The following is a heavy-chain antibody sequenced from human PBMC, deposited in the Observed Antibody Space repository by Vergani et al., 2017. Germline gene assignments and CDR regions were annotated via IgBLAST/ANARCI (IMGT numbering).Heavy chain of an antibody. D-gene: IGHD3-10*01. J-gene: IGHJ6*02. Sequence: QVQLVQSGAEVKKPGSSVKVSCKASGGTFSSYAISWVRQAPGQGLEWMGGIIPIFGTANYAQKFQGRVTITADESTSTAYMELSSLRSEDTAVYYCASGSVTMVRGPYVRYCYGMDVWGQGTTVTVSS. V-gene: IGHV1-69*12. CDR3: ASGSVTMVRGPYVRYCYGMDV. CDR2: IIPIFGTA. CDR1: GGTFSSYA.